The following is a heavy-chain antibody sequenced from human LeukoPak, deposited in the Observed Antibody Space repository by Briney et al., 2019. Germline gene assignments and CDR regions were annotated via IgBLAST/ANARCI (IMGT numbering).Heavy chain of an antibody. CDR3: ARGRIAAAVAFDY. Sequence: GASVKVSCKTSGWTFTRYDINWVRPATGKGLDWMGWMNPNSGNTGCAQKLQGRVTMTTNTSINTAYMEVSSLASEDTAIYYCARGRIAAAVAFDYWGPGTLVTVSS. V-gene: IGHV1-8*01. D-gene: IGHD6-13*01. CDR2: MNPNSGNT. CDR1: GWTFTRYD. J-gene: IGHJ4*02.